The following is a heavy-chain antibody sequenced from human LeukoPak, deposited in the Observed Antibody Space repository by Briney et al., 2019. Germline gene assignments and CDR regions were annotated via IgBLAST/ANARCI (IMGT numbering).Heavy chain of an antibody. D-gene: IGHD3-10*02. Sequence: GGSLRLSCAASGFTFSSYSMNWVRQAPGKGLEWVSSISSSSSYIYYADSVKGRFTISRDNAKNSLYLQMNSLRAEDTAVYYCAELGITMIGGVWGKGTTATISS. CDR1: GFTFSSYS. CDR3: AELGITMIGGV. CDR2: ISSSSSYI. J-gene: IGHJ6*04. V-gene: IGHV3-21*01.